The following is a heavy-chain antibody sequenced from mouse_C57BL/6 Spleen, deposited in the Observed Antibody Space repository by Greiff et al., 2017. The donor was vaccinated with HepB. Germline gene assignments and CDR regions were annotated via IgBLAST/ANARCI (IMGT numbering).Heavy chain of an antibody. J-gene: IGHJ3*01. D-gene: IGHD2-3*01. CDR2: IDPSDSYT. Sequence: QVQLQQPGAELVKPGASVKLSCKASGYTFTSYWMQWVKQRPGQGLEWIGEIDPSDSYTNYNQKFRGKATLTVDTSSSTAYMQLSSLTSEDSAVYYCAREALDDGYYEFAYWGQGTLVTVSA. CDR3: AREALDDGYYEFAY. CDR1: GYTFTSYW. V-gene: IGHV1-50*01.